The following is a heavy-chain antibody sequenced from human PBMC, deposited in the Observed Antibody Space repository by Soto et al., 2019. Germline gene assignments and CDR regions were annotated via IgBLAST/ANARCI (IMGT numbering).Heavy chain of an antibody. CDR2: LSFDASKK. Sequence: QVQLVESGGGVVQPGRSLRLSCAASGFNFSAYGMHWVRQAPGTGLELVALLSFDASKKYYADSVNGRFTVSRDTSRNTLYLQMNSLRVDDTAVYYCRVGVADWGQGTRVTVSS. CDR3: RVGVAD. CDR1: GFNFSAYG. D-gene: IGHD1-26*01. V-gene: IGHV3-30*03. J-gene: IGHJ4*02.